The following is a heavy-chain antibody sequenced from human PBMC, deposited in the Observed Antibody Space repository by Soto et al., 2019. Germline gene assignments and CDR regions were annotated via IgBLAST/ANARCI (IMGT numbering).Heavy chain of an antibody. Sequence: QVQLVQSGAEVKKPGSSVKVSCKASGGTFSSYAISWVRQAPGQGLEWMGGIIPIFGTANYAQKFQGRVTITAEKSTSTAYMELSSLRSEDMAVYYCARDDSSGYYYDRDAFDIWGQGTMVTVSS. CDR1: GGTFSSYA. J-gene: IGHJ3*02. D-gene: IGHD3-22*01. CDR2: IIPIFGTA. V-gene: IGHV1-69*06. CDR3: ARDDSSGYYYDRDAFDI.